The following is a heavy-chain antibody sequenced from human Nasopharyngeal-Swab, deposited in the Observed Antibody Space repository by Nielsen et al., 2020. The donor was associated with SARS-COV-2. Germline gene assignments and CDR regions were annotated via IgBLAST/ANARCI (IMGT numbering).Heavy chain of an antibody. D-gene: IGHD4-23*01. CDR2: ISSSGSTI. CDR3: AREEDYGGIGY. V-gene: IGHV3-48*03. CDR1: GFTVSSNY. Sequence: GESLKISCAASGFTVSSNYMNWVRQAPGKGLEWVSYISSSGSTIYYADSVKGRFTISRDNAKNSLYLQMNSLRAEDTAVYYCAREEDYGGIGYWGQGTLVTVSS. J-gene: IGHJ4*02.